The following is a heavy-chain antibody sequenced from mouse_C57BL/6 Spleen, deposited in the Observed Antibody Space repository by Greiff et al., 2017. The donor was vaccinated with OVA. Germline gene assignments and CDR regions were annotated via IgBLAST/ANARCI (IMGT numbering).Heavy chain of an antibody. CDR1: GYTFTSYW. CDR3: TYYYGSSFAY. D-gene: IGHD1-1*01. Sequence: VQLQQSGTVLARPGASVKMSCKTSGYTFTSYWMHWVKQRPGQGLEWIGAIYPGNSDTSYNQKFKGKAKLTAVTSASTAYMGLSSLTNEDSAVYYCTYYYGSSFAYWGQGTLVTVSA. V-gene: IGHV1-5*01. CDR2: IYPGNSDT. J-gene: IGHJ3*01.